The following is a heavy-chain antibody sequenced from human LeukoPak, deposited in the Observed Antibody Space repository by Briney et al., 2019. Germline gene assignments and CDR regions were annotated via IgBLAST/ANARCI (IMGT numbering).Heavy chain of an antibody. CDR2: ISAGGGGE. Sequence: GGSLRLSCAASVYTFSSYAITWVRQAPGKGLEWVSSISAGGGGECAEDSVKGWFTVSREKSKNTLSLQMNSLRAEDTAIYYCAKSLCSGGSCYSFDYWGQGTLVTVSS. V-gene: IGHV3-23*01. J-gene: IGHJ4*02. CDR3: AKSLCSGGSCYSFDY. D-gene: IGHD2-15*01. CDR1: VYTFSSYA.